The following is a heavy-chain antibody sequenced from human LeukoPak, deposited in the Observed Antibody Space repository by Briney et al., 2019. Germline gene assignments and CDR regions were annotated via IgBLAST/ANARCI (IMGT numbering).Heavy chain of an antibody. CDR3: ARIVQITGTIPH. CDR1: AGSNSSSSW. D-gene: IGHD1-1*01. J-gene: IGHJ4*02. CDR2: IYHSGST. Sequence: SGTLSLTCAVSAGSNSSSSWWNWVRQPPGNGLEWIGEIYHSGSTNYNPSLKSRVTISVDTAKNKFFLRLGSVTAADTAVYYCARIVQITGTIPHWGQGTLVTVSS. V-gene: IGHV4-4*02.